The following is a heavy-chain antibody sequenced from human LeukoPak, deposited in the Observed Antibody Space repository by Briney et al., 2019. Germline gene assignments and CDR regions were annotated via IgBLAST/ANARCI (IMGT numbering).Heavy chain of an antibody. Sequence: GGSLRLSCAASGFTVSSNYMSWVRQAPGKGLEWVSVIYSGGSTYYADSVKGRFTISRDNSKNTLYLQMNCLRAEDTAVYYCARAKVAAAVYFDYWGQGTLVTVSS. CDR3: ARAKVAAAVYFDY. J-gene: IGHJ4*02. CDR2: IYSGGST. D-gene: IGHD6-13*01. CDR1: GFTVSSNY. V-gene: IGHV3-66*01.